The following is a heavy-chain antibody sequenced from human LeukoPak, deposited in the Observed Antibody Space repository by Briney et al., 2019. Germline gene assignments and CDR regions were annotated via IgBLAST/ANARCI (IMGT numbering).Heavy chain of an antibody. CDR3: ARHVRHITMVRGNYFHPPQHMDWFDP. D-gene: IGHD3-10*01. J-gene: IGHJ5*02. V-gene: IGHV4-34*01. Sequence: SETLSLTCAVYGGSISGYYWSWIRQPPGKGLEWIGEINHSGSTNYNPSLKSRVTISVDTSKNQFSLKLSSVTAADTAVYYCARHVRHITMVRGNYFHPPQHMDWFDPWGQGTLVTVSS. CDR2: INHSGST. CDR1: GGSISGYY.